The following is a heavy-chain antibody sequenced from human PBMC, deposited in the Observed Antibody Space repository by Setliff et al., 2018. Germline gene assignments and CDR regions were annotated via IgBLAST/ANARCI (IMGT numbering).Heavy chain of an antibody. D-gene: IGHD3-16*01. CDR1: GGPFSDYY. V-gene: IGHV4-34*01. CDR2: INPSGTT. Sequence: SETLSLTCTFYGGPFSDYYWGWVRQTPGKGLEWIAEINPSGTTNYIPSLKSRLTISVDTSKRQFSLKLNSVTAADTAVYYCRFWSYVYKNDYWAQGTLVTISS. J-gene: IGHJ4*02. CDR3: RFWSYVYKNDY.